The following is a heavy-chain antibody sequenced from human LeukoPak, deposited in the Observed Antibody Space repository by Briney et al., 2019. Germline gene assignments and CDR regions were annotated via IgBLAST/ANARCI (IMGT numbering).Heavy chain of an antibody. CDR1: GYTFTSYG. J-gene: IGHJ4*02. V-gene: IGHV1-18*01. D-gene: IGHD3-3*01. CDR2: ISAYNGNT. Sequence: GASVKVSCKASGYTFTSYGISWVRQAPGQGLEWMGWISAYNGNTNYAQKLQGRVTMTTDTSTSTAYMELRSLRSDDTAVYYCARDTIFGVVIVRGGYWGQGTLVTVSS. CDR3: ARDTIFGVVIVRGGY.